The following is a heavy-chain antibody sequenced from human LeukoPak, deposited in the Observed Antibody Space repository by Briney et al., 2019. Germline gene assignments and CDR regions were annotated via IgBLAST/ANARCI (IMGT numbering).Heavy chain of an antibody. CDR1: GGSISSSSYY. D-gene: IGHD3-22*01. CDR3: ARRSFRDSSGYQY. Sequence: SETLSLTCTVSGGSISSSSYYWGWIRQPPGKGLEWIRSIYYSGSTYYNPSLKSRVTISVDTSKNQFSLKLSSVTAADTAVYYCARRSFRDSSGYQYWGQGTLVTVSS. V-gene: IGHV4-39*01. J-gene: IGHJ4*02. CDR2: IYYSGST.